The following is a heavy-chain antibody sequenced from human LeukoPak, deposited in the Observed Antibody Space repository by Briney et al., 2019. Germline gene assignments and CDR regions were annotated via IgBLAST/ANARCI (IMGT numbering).Heavy chain of an antibody. D-gene: IGHD3-22*01. CDR1: GFTLSTYW. V-gene: IGHV3-74*01. Sequence: KSGGSLRLSCAASGFTLSTYWMHWVRQAPGKGLVWVSRINTDGSTTGYADSVKGRFTISRDNAKNTVYLQMNSLRAEDTAVYYCARARDLFDSSGYSFDYWGQGILVTVSS. J-gene: IGHJ4*02. CDR2: INTDGSTT. CDR3: ARARDLFDSSGYSFDY.